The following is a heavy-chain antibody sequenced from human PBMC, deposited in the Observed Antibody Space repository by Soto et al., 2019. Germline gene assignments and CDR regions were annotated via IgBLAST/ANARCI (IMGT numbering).Heavy chain of an antibody. Sequence: GGSLRLSCAASGFTFSSYGMHWVRQAPGKGLEWVAVISYDGSNKYYADSVKGRFTISRDNSKNTLYLQMNSLRAEDTAVCCCAKGPYCTNGVCEMSYYYYMDVWGKGTTVTVSS. D-gene: IGHD2-8*01. V-gene: IGHV3-30*18. CDR3: AKGPYCTNGVCEMSYYYYMDV. CDR1: GFTFSSYG. CDR2: ISYDGSNK. J-gene: IGHJ6*03.